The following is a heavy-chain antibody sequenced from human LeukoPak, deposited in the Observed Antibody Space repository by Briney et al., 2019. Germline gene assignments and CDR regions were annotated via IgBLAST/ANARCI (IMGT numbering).Heavy chain of an antibody. CDR3: ARGIALPGAKFFDS. CDR2: LNPNSGGT. V-gene: IGHV1-2*02. CDR1: GYTFTAYY. J-gene: IGHJ4*02. D-gene: IGHD6-13*01. Sequence: ASVKVSCKASGYTFTAYYIHWLRQAPGQGFEWMGWLNPNSGGTNYAQKFQGRVTMTRDTSISTAYMELTRLTSDDTAVYFCARGIALPGAKFFDSWGQGTLITVSS.